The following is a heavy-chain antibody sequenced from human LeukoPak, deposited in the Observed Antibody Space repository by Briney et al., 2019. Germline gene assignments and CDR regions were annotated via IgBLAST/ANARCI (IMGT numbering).Heavy chain of an antibody. CDR2: ISYDGSNK. CDR1: GFTFSSYA. D-gene: IGHD2-15*01. V-gene: IGHV3-30*04. Sequence: GGSLRLSCAASGFTFSSYAMHWVRQAPGKGLEWVAVISYDGSNKYYADSVKGRFTISRDNSKNTLYLQMNSLRAEDTAAYYCARGGFGGYCSGGSCLRPYYYYGMDVWGKGTTVTVSS. CDR3: ARGGFGGYCSGGSCLRPYYYYGMDV. J-gene: IGHJ6*04.